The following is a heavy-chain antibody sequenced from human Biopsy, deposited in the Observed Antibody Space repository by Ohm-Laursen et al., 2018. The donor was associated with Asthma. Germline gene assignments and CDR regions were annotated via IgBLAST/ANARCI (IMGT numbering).Heavy chain of an antibody. Sequence: VASVKVSCKASGYTFTSTVYGISWVRQAPGQGLEWMGWIRPHTGDTNYAQMLRGRVTMTTDTSTSTAYMELRGLRSDDTAVYYCARDVMEWYLPAFDFWGQGTLVTVSS. CDR3: ARDVMEWYLPAFDF. J-gene: IGHJ4*02. CDR2: IRPHTGDT. V-gene: IGHV1-18*01. D-gene: IGHD3-3*01. CDR1: GYTFTSTVYG.